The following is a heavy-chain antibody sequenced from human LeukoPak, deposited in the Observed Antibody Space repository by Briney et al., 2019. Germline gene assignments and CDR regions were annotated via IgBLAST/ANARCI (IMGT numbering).Heavy chain of an antibody. V-gene: IGHV4-4*02. CDR2: IYHSGST. J-gene: IGHJ5*02. D-gene: IGHD3-3*01. Sequence: SETLSLTCAVSGGSISSSNWWSWVRQPPGKGLEWIGEIYHSGSTNYNPSLKSRVTISVDTSKNQFSLKLSSVTAADTAVYYCARGEYYDFWSGYSGLSWFDPWGQGTLVTVSS. CDR1: GGSISSSNW. CDR3: ARGEYYDFWSGYSGLSWFDP.